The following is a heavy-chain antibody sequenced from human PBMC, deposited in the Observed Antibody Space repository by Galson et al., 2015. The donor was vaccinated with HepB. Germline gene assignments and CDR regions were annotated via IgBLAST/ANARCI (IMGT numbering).Heavy chain of an antibody. CDR3: ARSILRARHFDY. J-gene: IGHJ4*02. Sequence: SLRLSCAASGFASSSYSMNWVRQAPGKGLEWVSSMDSSGNYIYYADSLRGRFTISRDNAENSLYLQMNSLRAEDTAVYYCARSILRARHFDYWGQGTLLTVSS. CDR1: GFASSSYS. V-gene: IGHV3-21*01. D-gene: IGHD1-26*01. CDR2: MDSSGNYI.